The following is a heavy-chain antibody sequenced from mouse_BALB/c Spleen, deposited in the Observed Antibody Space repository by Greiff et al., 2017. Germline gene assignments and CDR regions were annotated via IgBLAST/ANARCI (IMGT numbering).Heavy chain of an antibody. Sequence: EVKVEESGGGLVQPGGSMKLSCVASGFTFSSYWMSWVRQSPEKGLEWVAEIRLKSDNYATHYAESVKGKFTISRDDSKSRLYLQMNSLRAEDTGIYYCTGNYYDYFFAYWGQGTLVTVSA. CDR1: GFTFSSYW. CDR2: IRLKSDNYAT. J-gene: IGHJ3*01. D-gene: IGHD2-4*01. CDR3: TGNYYDYFFAY. V-gene: IGHV6-6*02.